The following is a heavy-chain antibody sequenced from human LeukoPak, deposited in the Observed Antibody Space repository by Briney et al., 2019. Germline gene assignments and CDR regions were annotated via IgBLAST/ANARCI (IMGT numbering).Heavy chain of an antibody. CDR2: ISGSGGST. CDR1: GFTFSSYA. J-gene: IGHJ4*02. CDR3: AKTSYSGSYGRERIFDY. V-gene: IGHV3-23*01. D-gene: IGHD1-26*01. Sequence: PGGSLRLSCAASGFTFSSYAMSWVRQAPGKGLEWVSAISGSGGSTYYADSVKGRFTFSRDNSKDTLYLQMNSLRAEDTAVYYCAKTSYSGSYGRERIFDYWGQGTLVTVSS.